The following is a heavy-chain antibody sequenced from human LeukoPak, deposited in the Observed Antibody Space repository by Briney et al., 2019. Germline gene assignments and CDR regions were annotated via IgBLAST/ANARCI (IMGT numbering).Heavy chain of an antibody. Sequence: ASVKVSCKASGYTFTSYGISLVRQAPGQGLEWMGWISAYNGNTNYAQKLQGRVTMTTDTSTSTAYMELRSLRSDDTAVYYCARVRYSYGYFDAFDIWGQGTMVTVSS. D-gene: IGHD5-18*01. CDR3: ARVRYSYGYFDAFDI. V-gene: IGHV1-18*01. J-gene: IGHJ3*02. CDR2: ISAYNGNT. CDR1: GYTFTSYG.